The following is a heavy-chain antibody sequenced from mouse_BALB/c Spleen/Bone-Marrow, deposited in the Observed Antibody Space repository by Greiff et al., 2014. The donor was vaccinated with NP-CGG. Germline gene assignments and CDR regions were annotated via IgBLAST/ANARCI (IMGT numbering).Heavy chain of an antibody. D-gene: IGHD2-1*01. CDR1: GYTFTTYW. CDR3: TRWNGHYEGFAY. CDR2: IYPGSGNT. Sequence: LQQSGSELVRPGASVKLSCKASGYTFTTYWIHWVKQRHGQGLEWIGNIYPGSGNTNYGEKFKTKGTLTVDTSSSTAYMHLSSLTSEDSAVYYRTRWNGHYEGFAYWGQGTLVTVSA. V-gene: IGHV1S22*01. J-gene: IGHJ3*01.